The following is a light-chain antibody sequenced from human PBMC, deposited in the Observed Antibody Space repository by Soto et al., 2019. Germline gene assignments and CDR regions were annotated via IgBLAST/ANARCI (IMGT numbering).Light chain of an antibody. J-gene: IGLJ1*01. Sequence: QSALTQPRSVSGSPGQSVTISCTGTSSDVGCYNSVSWYQQHPDKAPKFMIYDVSKRPSGVPDRFSGSKSGNTASLTISGLQAEDEADYYCCSYAGSDTHYVFGTGTKLTVL. CDR2: DVS. CDR1: SSDVGCYNS. CDR3: CSYAGSDTHYV. V-gene: IGLV2-11*01.